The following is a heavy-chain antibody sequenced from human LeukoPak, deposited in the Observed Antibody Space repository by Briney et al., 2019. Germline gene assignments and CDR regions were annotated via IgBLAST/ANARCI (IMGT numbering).Heavy chain of an antibody. CDR2: INHSGST. D-gene: IGHD6-13*01. V-gene: IGHV4-34*01. CDR3: ARERVLSTSSWYDY. J-gene: IGHJ4*02. Sequence: SETLSLTCAVYGGSFSGYYWSWIRQPPGKGLEWIGEINHSGSTNYNPSLKSRVTTSVDTPKNQFSLKLSSVTAADTAVYYCARERVLSTSSWYDYWGQGTLVTVSS. CDR1: GGSFSGYY.